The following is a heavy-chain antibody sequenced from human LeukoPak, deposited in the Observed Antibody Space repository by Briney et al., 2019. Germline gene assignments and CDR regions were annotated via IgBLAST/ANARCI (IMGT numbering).Heavy chain of an antibody. CDR1: GGTFSSYA. J-gene: IGHJ4*02. CDR2: IIPILGTA. Sequence: SVKVSCKASGGTFSSYAISWVRQAPGQGLEWMGGIIPILGTANYAQKFQGRVTITADESTSTAYMELSSLRSEDTAVYYCASSDYYYGSGSYWGGYYFDYWGQGTLVTVSS. D-gene: IGHD3-10*01. V-gene: IGHV1-69*01. CDR3: ASSDYYYGSGSYWGGYYFDY.